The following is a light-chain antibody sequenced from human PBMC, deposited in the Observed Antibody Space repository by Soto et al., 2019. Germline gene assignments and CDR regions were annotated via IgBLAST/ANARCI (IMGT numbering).Light chain of an antibody. J-gene: IGLJ1*01. V-gene: IGLV1-44*01. CDR2: SDN. CDR3: AAWDNSLNGFV. Sequence: QSVLTQPPSASGTPGQRVTISCSGSRSNIGSNTVHWYQQLPGTAPKLLIQSDNKWPSGVLDRFSGTKSGTSGSLAISGLQSEDEADYYCAAWDNSLNGFVFGTGTKLTVL. CDR1: RSNIGSNT.